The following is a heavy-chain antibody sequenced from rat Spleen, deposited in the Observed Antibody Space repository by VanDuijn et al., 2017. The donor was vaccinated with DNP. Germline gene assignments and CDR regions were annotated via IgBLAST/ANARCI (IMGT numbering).Heavy chain of an antibody. CDR2: ITSSGGDS. CDR3: ARGGRSYFDY. V-gene: IGHV5-31*01. J-gene: IGHJ2*01. CDR1: GFTFNYYW. Sequence: EVQLVESGGDLVQPGRSLKLSCVASGFTFNYYWMAWIRQVPGKGLEWIASITSSGGDSYYPDSVKGRFTISRDNAKNTLYLQMNSLRSEDTASYYCARGGRSYFDYWGQGVMVTVSS. D-gene: IGHD1-11*01.